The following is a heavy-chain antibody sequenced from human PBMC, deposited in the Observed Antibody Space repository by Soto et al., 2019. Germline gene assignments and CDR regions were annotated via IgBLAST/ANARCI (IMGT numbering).Heavy chain of an antibody. CDR3: AKVRGGSGSLTPRVDF. D-gene: IGHD3-10*01. Sequence: EVQLLESGGGLVQPGGSLRLSCAASGFTFNNYAMTWVRQAPGKGLEWVSAISGGGDTTSYADSVKGRFTVSRDGSKNTLYLQMSSLRAEDTALYSCAKVRGGSGSLTPRVDFWGQGTLVTVSS. V-gene: IGHV3-23*01. CDR1: GFTFNNYA. CDR2: ISGGGDTT. J-gene: IGHJ4*02.